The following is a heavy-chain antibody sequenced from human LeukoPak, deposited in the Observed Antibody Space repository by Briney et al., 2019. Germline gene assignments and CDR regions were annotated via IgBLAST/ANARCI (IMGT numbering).Heavy chain of an antibody. V-gene: IGHV4-4*09. D-gene: IGHD6-13*01. J-gene: IGHJ4*02. CDR2: TYTSGST. Sequence: SETLSLTCTVSGGSISSYYWSWIRQPPGKGLEWIGYTYTSGSTNYNPSLKSRVTISVDTSKNQFSLKLSSVTAADTAVYYCARPSEYSSSWFHFDYWGQGTLVTVSS. CDR1: GGSISSYY. CDR3: ARPSEYSSSWFHFDY.